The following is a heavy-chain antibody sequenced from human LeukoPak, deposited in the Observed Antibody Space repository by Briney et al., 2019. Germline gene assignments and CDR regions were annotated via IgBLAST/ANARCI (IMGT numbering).Heavy chain of an antibody. CDR1: GGSISSSSYY. CDR2: IYYSGST. D-gene: IGHD3-10*01. CDR3: ARLRMGLWFGESEYYFDY. Sequence: SETLSLTCTVSGGSISSSSYYWGWIRQPPGKGLEWIGSIYYSGSTYYNPSLKSRVTISVDTSKNQFSLKLSSVTAADTAVYYCARLRMGLWFGESEYYFDYWGQGTLVTVSS. V-gene: IGHV4-39*07. J-gene: IGHJ4*02.